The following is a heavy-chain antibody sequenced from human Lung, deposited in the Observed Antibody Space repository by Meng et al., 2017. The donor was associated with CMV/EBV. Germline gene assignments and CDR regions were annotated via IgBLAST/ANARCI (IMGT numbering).Heavy chain of an antibody. Sequence: VSCTASGSTFTGYYMHWVRQAPGQGLGWMGWINPNSGGTNYAQKFQGRVTMTRDTSISTAYMELSRLRSDDTAVYYCARDLNGDPDYWGQGTLVTVSS. D-gene: IGHD4-17*01. V-gene: IGHV1-2*02. J-gene: IGHJ4*02. CDR3: ARDLNGDPDY. CDR2: INPNSGGT. CDR1: GSTFTGYY.